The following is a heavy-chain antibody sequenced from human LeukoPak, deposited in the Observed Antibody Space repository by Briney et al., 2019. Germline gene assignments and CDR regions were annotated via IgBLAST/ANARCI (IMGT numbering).Heavy chain of an antibody. Sequence: GASVKVSCKASGGTFSSYAISWVRQAPGQGLEWMGRIIPIFGTANYAQKLQGRVTITTDESTSTAYMELSSLRSEDTAVYYCASYGGELLRGYFDYWGQGTLVTVSS. J-gene: IGHJ4*02. CDR3: ASYGGELLRGYFDY. CDR1: GGTFSSYA. D-gene: IGHD1-26*01. V-gene: IGHV1-69*05. CDR2: IIPIFGTA.